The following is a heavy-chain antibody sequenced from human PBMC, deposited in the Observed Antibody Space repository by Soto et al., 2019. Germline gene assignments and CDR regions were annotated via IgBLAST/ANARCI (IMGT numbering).Heavy chain of an antibody. D-gene: IGHD3-3*01. Sequence: VQLEESGPGLVKPSETLSLTCTVSGGSVTSYYWSWIRQPPGKGLEWIGYIYYSGSATYNPSLKSRVTISVDTSKNQFSLKLSSVTAADTAVYYCARQIKSGFDYWGQGTLVTVSS. CDR2: IYYSGSA. V-gene: IGHV4-59*02. CDR3: ARQIKSGFDY. J-gene: IGHJ4*02. CDR1: GGSVTSYY.